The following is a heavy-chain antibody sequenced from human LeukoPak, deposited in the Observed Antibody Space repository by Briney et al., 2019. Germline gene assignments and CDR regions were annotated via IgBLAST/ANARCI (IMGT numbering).Heavy chain of an antibody. Sequence: ASVKVSCKASGYTFTSYAMHWVRQAPGQRLEWMGWINPGNGNTKYSQKFQGRVTITRDTSASTAYMELSSLRSEDTAVYYCARVWVIRSALDAFDIWGQGTMVTVSS. J-gene: IGHJ3*02. CDR1: GYTFTSYA. CDR3: ARVWVIRSALDAFDI. D-gene: IGHD3-22*01. V-gene: IGHV1-3*01. CDR2: INPGNGNT.